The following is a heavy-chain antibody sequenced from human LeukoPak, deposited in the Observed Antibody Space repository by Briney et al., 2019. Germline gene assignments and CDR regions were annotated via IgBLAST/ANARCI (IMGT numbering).Heavy chain of an antibody. Sequence: GGSLRLSCAASGFTFRDYSMNWVRQAPGKGLEWVSSISSSSRFLYYAGSVKGRFTISRDNAKKSLYLQMNSLRAEDVAVYYCVKDLMGAGATTAYLHHWGQGTLVTVSS. D-gene: IGHD1-26*01. V-gene: IGHV3-21*01. J-gene: IGHJ1*01. CDR3: VKDLMGAGATTAYLHH. CDR2: ISSSSRFL. CDR1: GFTFRDYS.